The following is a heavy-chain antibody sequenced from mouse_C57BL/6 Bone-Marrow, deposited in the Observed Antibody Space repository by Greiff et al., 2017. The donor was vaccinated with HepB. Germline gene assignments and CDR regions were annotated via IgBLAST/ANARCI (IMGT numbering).Heavy chain of an antibody. CDR1: GYAFSSSW. CDR3: ARGGYYGSSYGFAY. J-gene: IGHJ3*01. D-gene: IGHD1-1*01. CDR2: IYPGDGDT. Sequence: VQLQQSGPELVKPGASVKISCKASGYAFSSSWMNWVKQRPGKGLEWIGRIYPGDGDTNYNGKFKGKATLTADKSSSTAYMQRSSLTSEDSAVYFCARGGYYGSSYGFAYWGQGTLVTVSA. V-gene: IGHV1-82*01.